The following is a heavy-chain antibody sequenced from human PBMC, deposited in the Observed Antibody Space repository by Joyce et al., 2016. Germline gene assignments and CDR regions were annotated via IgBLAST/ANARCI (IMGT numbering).Heavy chain of an antibody. Sequence: EVRLVESGGGLVRPGGSLGLSCTASGFIFSDYRMTWARQAPGKGPEFLSLMDSGGNIGHWADSVKGRSTFSRDNAKNSLDMQIKDLRVEDTAVYYCARVGDGWFDYWGRGTLVIVSS. CDR2: MDSGGNIG. CDR3: ARVGDGWFDY. J-gene: IGHJ5*01. V-gene: IGHV3-48*01. CDR1: GFIFSDYR.